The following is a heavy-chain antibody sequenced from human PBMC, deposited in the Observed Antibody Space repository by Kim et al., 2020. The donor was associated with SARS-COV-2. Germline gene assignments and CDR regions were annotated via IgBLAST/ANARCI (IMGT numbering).Heavy chain of an antibody. CDR2: ISSRGMTT. D-gene: IGHD2-15*01. J-gene: IGHJ4*02. CDR1: GFTFSSYE. Sequence: GGSLRLSCAASGFTFSSYEMNWVRQAPGKGLEWVSDISSRGMTTYYADSVKGRFTISRDNAKNSVYLQMNSLRAEDTAVYYCARTCSGGGNCFEYWGQGILVTVSS. V-gene: IGHV3-48*03. CDR3: ARTCSGGGNCFEY.